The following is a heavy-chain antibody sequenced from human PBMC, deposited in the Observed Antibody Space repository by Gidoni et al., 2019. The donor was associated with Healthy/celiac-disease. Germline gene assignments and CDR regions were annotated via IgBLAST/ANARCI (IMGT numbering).Heavy chain of an antibody. Sequence: EVQLLESGGGLVQPGGSLRLSCAASGFTFSSYAMSWVRQAPGKGLEWVSAISGSGGSTYYADSVKGRFTSSRDNSKNTLYLKMNSLRAEDTAVYYCAKDNLVQLWAHGHGMDVWGQGTTVTVSS. CDR2: ISGSGGST. V-gene: IGHV3-23*01. D-gene: IGHD5-18*01. J-gene: IGHJ6*02. CDR3: AKDNLVQLWAHGHGMDV. CDR1: GFTFSSYA.